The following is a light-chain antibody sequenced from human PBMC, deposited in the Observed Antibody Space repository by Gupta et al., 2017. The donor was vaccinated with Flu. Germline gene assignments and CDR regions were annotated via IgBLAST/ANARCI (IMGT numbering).Light chain of an antibody. CDR3: QSYAVRLGAHGV. CDR1: APHIRAGFD. Sequence: QSVLTQPPSVSGAPGQKITISCAGGAPHIRAGFDVPWYQHLPGAAPKLLIYNNTNRPSGVPDRFSGSKSGPSASLAITGLQAEDEADYYCQSYAVRLGAHGVFGTGTKVTVL. V-gene: IGLV1-40*01. CDR2: NNT. J-gene: IGLJ1*01.